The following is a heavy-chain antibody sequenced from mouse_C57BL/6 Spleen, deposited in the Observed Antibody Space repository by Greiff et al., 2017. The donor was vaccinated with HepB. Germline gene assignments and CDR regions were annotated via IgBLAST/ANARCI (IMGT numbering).Heavy chain of an antibody. Sequence: EVMLVESGGGLVKPGGSLKLSCAASGFTFSSYAMSWVRQTPEKRLEWVATISDGGSYTYYPDNVKGRFTISRDNAKNNLYLQMSHLKSEDTAMYYCARGFSTGAPHSFDYWGQGTTLTVSS. V-gene: IGHV5-4*03. D-gene: IGHD1-1*01. CDR1: GFTFSSYA. CDR3: ARGFSTGAPHSFDY. J-gene: IGHJ2*01. CDR2: ISDGGSYT.